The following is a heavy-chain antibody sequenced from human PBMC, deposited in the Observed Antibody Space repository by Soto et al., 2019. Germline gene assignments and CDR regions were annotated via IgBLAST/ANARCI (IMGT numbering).Heavy chain of an antibody. CDR1: GFTFSSYS. V-gene: IGHV3-21*01. CDR2: ISSSSSYI. D-gene: IGHD4-17*01. Sequence: GGSLRLSCAASGFTFSSYSMNWVRQAPGKGLEWVSSISSSSSYIYYADSVKGRFTISRDNAKNSLYLQMNSLRAEDTAVYYCARAPDYGDYVSFFDYWGQGTLVTVSS. CDR3: ARAPDYGDYVSFFDY. J-gene: IGHJ4*02.